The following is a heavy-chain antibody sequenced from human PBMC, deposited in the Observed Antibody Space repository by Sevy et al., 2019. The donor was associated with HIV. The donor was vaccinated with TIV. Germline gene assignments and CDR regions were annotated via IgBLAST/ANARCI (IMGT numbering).Heavy chain of an antibody. CDR2: IDWDDDK. J-gene: IGHJ3*02. D-gene: IGHD6-13*01. Sequence: SGPTLVKPTLTLTLTCTFSGFSLSTSGMCVSWIRQPPGKALEWLALIDWDDDKYYSTSLKTRLTISKDTSKNQVVLTMPNMDPVDTATYYCARKGIAAAGTHDAFDIWGQGTMVTVSS. V-gene: IGHV2-70*01. CDR3: ARKGIAAAGTHDAFDI. CDR1: GFSLSTSGMC.